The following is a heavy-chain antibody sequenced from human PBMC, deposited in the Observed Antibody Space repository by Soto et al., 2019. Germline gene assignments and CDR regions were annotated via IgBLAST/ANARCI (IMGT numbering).Heavy chain of an antibody. CDR3: ARDPPYCSGGSCYSSGWFDP. Sequence: SETLSLTCTVSGGSISSGGYYWSWIRQHPGKGLEWIGYIYYSGSTYYNPSLKSRVTISVDTSKNQFSLKLSSVTAADTAGYYCARDPPYCSGGSCYSSGWFDPWGQGTLVTVSS. V-gene: IGHV4-31*03. CDR1: GGSISSGGYY. CDR2: IYYSGST. J-gene: IGHJ5*02. D-gene: IGHD2-15*01.